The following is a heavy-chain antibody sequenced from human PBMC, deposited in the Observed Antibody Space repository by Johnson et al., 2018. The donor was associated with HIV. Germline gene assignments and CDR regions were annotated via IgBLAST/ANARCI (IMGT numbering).Heavy chain of an antibody. CDR2: IKSKTDDGTT. CDR1: GFTFTNAW. Sequence: VQLVESGGGLVKPGGSLRLSCAASGFTFTNAWMNWVRQAPGKGLEWVGRIKSKTDDGTTDYSASAKGRFTISRDDSQNTLYLQMNSLRAEDTAVYYCARVRLPDAFDIWGQRTMVTVSS. J-gene: IGHJ3*02. CDR3: ARVRLPDAFDI. V-gene: IGHV3-15*01.